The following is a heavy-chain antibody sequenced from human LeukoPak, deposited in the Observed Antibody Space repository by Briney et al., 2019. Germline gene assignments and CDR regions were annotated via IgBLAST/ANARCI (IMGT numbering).Heavy chain of an antibody. CDR2: IYYSGST. V-gene: IGHV4-59*08. CDR3: ARHRPRYDSSGYYYRSDWFDP. CDR1: GGSISSYY. D-gene: IGHD3-22*01. J-gene: IGHJ5*02. Sequence: SETLSLTCTVSGGSISSYYWSWIRQPPGKGLEWTGYIYYSGSTNYNPSLKSRVTISVDTSKNQFSLKLSSVTAADTAVYYCARHRPRYDSSGYYYRSDWFDPWGQGTLVTVSS.